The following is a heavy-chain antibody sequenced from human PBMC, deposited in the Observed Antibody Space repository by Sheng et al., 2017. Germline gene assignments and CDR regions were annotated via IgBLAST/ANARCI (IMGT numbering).Heavy chain of an antibody. D-gene: IGHD6-13*01. J-gene: IGHJ6*02. CDR3: AREPYSSSRNYGMDV. Sequence: QVQLQESGPGLVKPSQTLSLTCTVSGGSISSGSYYWSWIRQPAGKGLEWIGRIYTSGSTNYNPSLKSRVTISVDTSKNQFSLKLSSVTAADTAVYYCAREPYSSSRNYGMDVWGQGTTVTVSS. CDR1: GGSISSGSYY. V-gene: IGHV4-61*02. CDR2: IYTSGST.